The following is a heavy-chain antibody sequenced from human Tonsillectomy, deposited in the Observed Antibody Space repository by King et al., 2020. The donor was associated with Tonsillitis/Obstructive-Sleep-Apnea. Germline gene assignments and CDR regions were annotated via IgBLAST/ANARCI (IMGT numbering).Heavy chain of an antibody. J-gene: IGHJ4*02. CDR1: GFSLSTSGVG. CDR2: FYWDDDK. Sequence: TLKESGPTLGKPPQTLTLTCTFSGFSLSTSGVGVGWIRQPPGKALEWLELFYWDDDKRYSPSLKSRLTITKDTSKNQVVLTMTNMDPVETATYYCAHRGVAGSMFYWGQGTLVTVSS. CDR3: AHRGVAGSMFY. V-gene: IGHV2-5*02. D-gene: IGHD6-19*01.